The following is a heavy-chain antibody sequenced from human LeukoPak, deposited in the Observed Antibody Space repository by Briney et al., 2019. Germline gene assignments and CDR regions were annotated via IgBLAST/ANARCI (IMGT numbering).Heavy chain of an antibody. D-gene: IGHD3-22*01. Sequence: PGGSLRLSCATSGFTLSDHYMDWVRQPPGKGLEWIGTIYYSGRTYYSPSLKSRVTLSIDMSNNQFSLILSSVTAADTALYFCARRRYYDSSGYLEWGQGTLVTVSS. CDR1: GFTLSDHY. J-gene: IGHJ1*01. V-gene: IGHV4-38-2*01. CDR2: IYYSGRT. CDR3: ARRRYYDSSGYLE.